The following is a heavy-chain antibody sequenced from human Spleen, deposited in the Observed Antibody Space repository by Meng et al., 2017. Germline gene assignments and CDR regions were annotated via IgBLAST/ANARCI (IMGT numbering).Heavy chain of an antibody. V-gene: IGHV3-11*04. J-gene: IGHJ4*02. Sequence: GGSLRLSCAASGFSFSDYYMSWIRQAPGKGLEWVSYISSSSGGTKYYADSVKGRFTISRDNAKNSLFLQMNSLRADDTAVYYCARDAQLGIPPYFDYWGQGAVVTVSS. CDR3: ARDAQLGIPPYFDY. D-gene: IGHD2-2*01. CDR2: ISSSSGGTK. CDR1: GFSFSDYY.